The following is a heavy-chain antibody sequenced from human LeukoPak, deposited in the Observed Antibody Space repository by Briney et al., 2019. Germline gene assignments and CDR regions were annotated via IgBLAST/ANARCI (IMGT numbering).Heavy chain of an antibody. J-gene: IGHJ4*02. CDR3: ARDPNYYDSIGYYYHFDY. V-gene: IGHV3-23*01. D-gene: IGHD3-22*01. CDR1: GYTFSNYA. CDR2: ISGGGGTT. Sequence: GGSLRLSCAASGYTFSNYAMSWVRQAPGKGLEWVSGISGGGGTTYHAEAVKVRLTISRDNSKNTLYLQMHSLRDEDTDIYYCARDPNYYDSIGYYYHFDYWGRGTLVTVSS.